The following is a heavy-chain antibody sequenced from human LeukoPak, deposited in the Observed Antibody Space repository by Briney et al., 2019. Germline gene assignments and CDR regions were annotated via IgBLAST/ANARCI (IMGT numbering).Heavy chain of an antibody. D-gene: IGHD4-23*01. J-gene: IGHJ4*02. CDR2: INPNSGGT. V-gene: IGHV1-2*04. Sequence: ASVKVSCKASGYTFTGYYMHWVRQAPGQGLEWMGWINPNSGGTNYAQKFQGWVTMTRDTSISTAYMELSRLRSDDTAVYYCARESVSGNSGYDYWGQGTLVTVSP. CDR1: GYTFTGYY. CDR3: ARESVSGNSGYDY.